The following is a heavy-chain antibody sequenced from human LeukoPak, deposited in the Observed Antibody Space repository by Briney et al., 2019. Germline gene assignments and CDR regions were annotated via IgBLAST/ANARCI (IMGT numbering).Heavy chain of an antibody. CDR3: ARGYDSSGGTFDY. V-gene: IGHV4-34*01. D-gene: IGHD3-22*01. CDR1: GGSFSGYY. J-gene: IGHJ4*02. Sequence: SETLSLTRAVYGGSFSGYYWSWIRQPPGKGLEWIGEINHSGSTNYNPSLKSRVTISVDTSKNQFSLKLSSVTAADTAVYYCARGYDSSGGTFDYWGQGTLVTVSS. CDR2: INHSGST.